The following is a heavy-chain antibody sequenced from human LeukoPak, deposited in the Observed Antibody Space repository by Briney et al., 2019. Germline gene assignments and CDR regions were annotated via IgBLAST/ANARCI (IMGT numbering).Heavy chain of an antibody. CDR1: GFTFSSYS. CDR3: AREDGNFHDAFDI. J-gene: IGHJ3*02. V-gene: IGHV3-30*04. D-gene: IGHD1-7*01. CDR2: ISNDGRNK. Sequence: GGSLRLSCAASGFTFSSYSMHWVRQAPGKGLEWVALISNDGRNKYYADSVKGRFTISRDNSENTLYLQMDSLRTEDTAVHYCAREDGNFHDAFDIWGQGTMVTVSS.